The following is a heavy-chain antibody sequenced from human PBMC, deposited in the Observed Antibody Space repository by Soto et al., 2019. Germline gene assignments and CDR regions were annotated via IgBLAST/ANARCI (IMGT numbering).Heavy chain of an antibody. V-gene: IGHV4-34*01. D-gene: IGHD2-8*02. CDR3: ARDKITGLFDY. CDR1: GGSFSGYY. Sequence: QVQLQQWGAGLLKPSETLSLTCAVYGGSFSGYYWTWIRQPPGTGLEWIGEITHSGSTNYNPSLKRRVTISVDTSKNQFSLKLTSVTAADTAVYYCARDKITGLFDYWGQGNLVTVSS. J-gene: IGHJ4*02. CDR2: ITHSGST.